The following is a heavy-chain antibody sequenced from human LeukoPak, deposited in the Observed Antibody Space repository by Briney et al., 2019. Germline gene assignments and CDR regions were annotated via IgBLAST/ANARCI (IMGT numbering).Heavy chain of an antibody. V-gene: IGHV3-21*01. D-gene: IGHD4-11*01. CDR1: GFTFSDYS. Sequence: GGSLRLSCAASGFTFSDYSMNWVRQAPGKGLEWLSCIGSSTTSHIYYADSVKGRFTISRDNAKNSLYLQMNGLRPEDTAVYYCARDRSNSRDLDNWGRGTLVTVSS. CDR2: IGSSTTSHI. J-gene: IGHJ4*02. CDR3: ARDRSNSRDLDN.